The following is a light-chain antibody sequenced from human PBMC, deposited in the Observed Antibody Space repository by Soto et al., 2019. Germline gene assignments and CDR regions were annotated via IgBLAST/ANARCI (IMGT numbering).Light chain of an antibody. CDR2: TSG. CDR1: QRITTY. Sequence: IQMTQSPSSLSASVGDRVTITCRASQRITTYLNWYQQKPGEAPKLLISTSGTLQRGVPSRFSGSESGTDFTLNITALQPAELATYFCQQTYSTPYTFGQGTKLEIK. V-gene: IGKV1-39*01. J-gene: IGKJ2*01. CDR3: QQTYSTPYT.